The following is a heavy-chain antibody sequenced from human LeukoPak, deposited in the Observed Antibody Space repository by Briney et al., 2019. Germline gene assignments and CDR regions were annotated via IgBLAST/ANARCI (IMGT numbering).Heavy chain of an antibody. J-gene: IGHJ4*02. CDR1: RFSFSSYW. CDR2: ISDEGSHT. V-gene: IGHV3-74*01. Sequence: GGSLRLSCAASRFSFSSYWMTWVRQAPGKGLVWVSRISDEGSHTFYADSVKGRFAMSRDNAKNTLYLQMNSLRAEDTAVYYCARVTGGYNLVDYWGQGTLVTVSS. CDR3: ARVTGGYNLVDY. D-gene: IGHD5-24*01.